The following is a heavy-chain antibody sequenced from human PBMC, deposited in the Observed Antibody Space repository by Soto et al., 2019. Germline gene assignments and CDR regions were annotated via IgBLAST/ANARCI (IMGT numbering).Heavy chain of an antibody. D-gene: IGHD3-3*01. Sequence: GPLRLSCAASGFTFSSYSMNWVRQAPGKGLEWVSSISSSSSYIYYAASVKGRFTISRDNAKNSLYLQMNSLRAEDTAVYYCGLLFGVVIPRGMDVWGQGTTVTVSS. V-gene: IGHV3-21*01. CDR1: GFTFSSYS. J-gene: IGHJ6*02. CDR3: GLLFGVVIPRGMDV. CDR2: ISSSSSYI.